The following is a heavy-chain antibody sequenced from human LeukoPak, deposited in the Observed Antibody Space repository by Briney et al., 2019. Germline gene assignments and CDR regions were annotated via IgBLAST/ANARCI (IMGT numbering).Heavy chain of an antibody. CDR1: GFTFNTYS. V-gene: IGHV3-48*01. D-gene: IGHD4-17*01. CDR3: ARKMYGDYFFDY. Sequence: PGGSLRLSCAASGFTFNTYSMNWVRQAPGKGLEWVSYIGGSSATIYYADPVKGRFTISRDNAKNSLYLQMNSLRAEDTAIYYCARKMYGDYFFDYWGQGTLVTVSS. CDR2: IGGSSATI. J-gene: IGHJ4*02.